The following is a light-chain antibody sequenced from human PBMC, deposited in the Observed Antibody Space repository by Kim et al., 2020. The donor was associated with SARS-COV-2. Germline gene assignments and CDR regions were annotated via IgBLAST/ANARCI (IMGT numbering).Light chain of an antibody. J-gene: IGKJ2*03. Sequence: ATLNCKSSQTVLDDSNNKNYLAWYQQKPGQAPKLLIYWASIRESGVSDRFSGSGSETDFTLTISSLQAEDVAVYYCQQYYSTPPSFGQGTKLEI. CDR2: WAS. CDR3: QQYYSTPPS. CDR1: QTVLDDSNNKNY. V-gene: IGKV4-1*01.